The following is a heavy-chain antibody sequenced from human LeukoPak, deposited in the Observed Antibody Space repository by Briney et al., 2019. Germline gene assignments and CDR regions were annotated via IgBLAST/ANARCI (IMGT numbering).Heavy chain of an antibody. CDR1: GGSISSYY. D-gene: IGHD3-10*01. V-gene: IGHV4-59*12. Sequence: SETLSLTCTVSGGSISSYYWSWIRQPPGKGLEWIGYIYYSGSTNYNPSLKSRVTISVDTSKNQFALKLSSVTAADTAVYYCARETYYYGSGRLPRNWFDPWGQGTLVTVSS. J-gene: IGHJ5*02. CDR3: ARETYYYGSGRLPRNWFDP. CDR2: IYYSGST.